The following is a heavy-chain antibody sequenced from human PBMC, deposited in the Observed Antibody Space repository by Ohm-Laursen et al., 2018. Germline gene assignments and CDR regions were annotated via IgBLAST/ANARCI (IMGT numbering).Heavy chain of an antibody. CDR3: ASFLLPYYYYTIGV. D-gene: IGHD2-21*02. CDR2: ISNSGSTI. CDR1: GFTFSDYY. V-gene: IGHV3-11*01. J-gene: IGHJ6*02. Sequence: SLRLSCSASGFTFSDYYMSWIRQAPGKGLEWVSYISNSGSTIYYADSVKGRFSISRDNVKNSLYLQMNSLRVEDTATYYCASFLLPYYYYTIGVWGQGTTVAVSS.